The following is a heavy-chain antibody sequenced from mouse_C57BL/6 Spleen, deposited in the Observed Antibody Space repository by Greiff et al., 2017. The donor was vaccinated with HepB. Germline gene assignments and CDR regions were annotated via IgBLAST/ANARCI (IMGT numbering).Heavy chain of an antibody. CDR2: ISDGGSYT. CDR3: ARGGHGNSYAMDY. Sequence: EVNVVESGGGLVKPGGSLKLSCAASGFTFSSYAMSWVRQTPEKRLEWVATISDGGSYTYYPDNVKGRFTISRDNAKNNLYLQMSHLKSEDTAMYYCARGGHGNSYAMDYWGQGTSVTVSS. J-gene: IGHJ4*01. D-gene: IGHD2-1*01. CDR1: GFTFSSYA. V-gene: IGHV5-4*03.